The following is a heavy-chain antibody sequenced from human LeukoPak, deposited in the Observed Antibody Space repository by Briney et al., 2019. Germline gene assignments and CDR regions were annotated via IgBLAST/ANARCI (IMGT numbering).Heavy chain of an antibody. CDR3: ATDRGYAFDY. D-gene: IGHD3-22*01. CDR1: GFTFSSYW. V-gene: IGHV3-74*01. CDR2: IYSDGGSA. Sequence: GGSLRLSCAASGFTFSSYWMHWVRQAPGKGLVWVSRIYSDGGSATYADSVKGRFTISRDNAKNTLYLEMNGLRAEDMAVYYCATDRGYAFDYWGQGTLVTVSS. J-gene: IGHJ4*02.